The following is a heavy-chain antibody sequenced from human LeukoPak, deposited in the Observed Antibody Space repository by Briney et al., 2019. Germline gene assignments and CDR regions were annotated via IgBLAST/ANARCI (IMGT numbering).Heavy chain of an antibody. J-gene: IGHJ3*02. CDR3: ANGVANAFDI. CDR2: IYNTGST. Sequence: WETLSLTCTVSGGSISSYYWSWIRQPPGKGLEWIGFIYNTGSTNYNPSLKSRVTISVDTSKNQFSLNLSSVTAADTAMYYCANGVANAFDIWGQGKIVTVSS. V-gene: IGHV4-59*01. CDR1: GGSISSYY. D-gene: IGHD2-8*01.